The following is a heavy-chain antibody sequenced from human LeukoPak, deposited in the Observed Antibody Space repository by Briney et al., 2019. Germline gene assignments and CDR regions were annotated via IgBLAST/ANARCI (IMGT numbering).Heavy chain of an antibody. CDR3: ARDDDYGNYIDS. CDR2: IWYDGSNK. V-gene: IGHV3-33*01. D-gene: IGHD4-17*01. Sequence: PGRSLRLSCAASGFTFSNYGMHWVRQAPGKGLEWVAVIWYDGSNKYYADSVKGRFTISRDNSKNTLYLQMNSLRAEGTAVYYCARDDDYGNYIDSWGQGTLVTVSS. J-gene: IGHJ4*02. CDR1: GFTFSNYG.